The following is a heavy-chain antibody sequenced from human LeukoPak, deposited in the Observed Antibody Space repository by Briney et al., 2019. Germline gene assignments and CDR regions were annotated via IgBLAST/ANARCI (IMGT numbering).Heavy chain of an antibody. Sequence: GASVKVSCKASGYTFTGYYMHWVRQAPGQGLEWMGWINPNSGGTNYAQKFQGWVTMTRDTSISTAYMKLSRLRSDDTAVYYCARGKRVAYYYDSSGYYPNFDYWGQGTLVTVSS. CDR3: ARGKRVAYYYDSSGYYPNFDY. V-gene: IGHV1-2*04. CDR1: GYTFTGYY. J-gene: IGHJ4*02. CDR2: INPNSGGT. D-gene: IGHD3-22*01.